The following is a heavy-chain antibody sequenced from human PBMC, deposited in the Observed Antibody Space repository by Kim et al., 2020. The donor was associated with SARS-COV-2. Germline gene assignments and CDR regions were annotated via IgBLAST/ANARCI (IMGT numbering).Heavy chain of an antibody. V-gene: IGHV3-64D*06. CDR2: ISSNGGST. Sequence: GGSLRLSCSASGFTFSSYAMHWVRQAPGRGREYVSAISSNGGSTYYADSVKGRFTISRDNPKNTLYLQMSSLRAEDTAVYYCVKNWNSDHWGQGTLVTVSS. CDR1: GFTFSSYA. D-gene: IGHD1-7*01. J-gene: IGHJ5*02. CDR3: VKNWNSDH.